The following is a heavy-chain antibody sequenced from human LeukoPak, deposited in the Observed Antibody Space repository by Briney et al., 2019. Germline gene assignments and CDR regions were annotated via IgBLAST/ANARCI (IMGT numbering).Heavy chain of an antibody. CDR1: GITFSSYN. CDR3: ARDSLWYFDL. V-gene: IGHV3-21*01. Sequence: GGSLRLSCAASGITFSSYNMNWVRQAPGKGLEWVSSISSGSSYIYYADSVKGRFTISRDNDKNSLYLQMNSLRAEDTAVYYCARDSLWYFDLWGRGTLVTVSS. CDR2: ISSGSSYI. J-gene: IGHJ2*01.